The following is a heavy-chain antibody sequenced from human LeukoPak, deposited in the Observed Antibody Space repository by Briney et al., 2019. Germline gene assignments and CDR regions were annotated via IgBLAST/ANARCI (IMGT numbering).Heavy chain of an antibody. J-gene: IGHJ4*02. CDR1: GFTFSGYE. Sequence: GGSLRLSCAASGFTFSGYEMNWVRQAPGKGLEWVSYISSSGSTIYYADSVKGRFTISRDNAKNSLYLQMNDLRAEDTAVYYCARANSSGWYVESFDHWGQGTLVTVYS. CDR3: ARANSSGWYVESFDH. V-gene: IGHV3-48*03. D-gene: IGHD6-19*01. CDR2: ISSSGSTI.